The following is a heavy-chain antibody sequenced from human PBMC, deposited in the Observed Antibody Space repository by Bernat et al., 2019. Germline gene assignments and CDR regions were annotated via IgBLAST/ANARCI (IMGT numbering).Heavy chain of an antibody. Sequence: QVQLVQSGAEVKKPGASVRVSCKASGYTFTSYGFSWVRQAPGQGLEWMGWISTYNGNTNYAQKLQDRVTMTTDPSTSTAYMELRSLRSDDTAMYYCARDVGIAAAGFYFDYWGQGTLVTVSS. CDR2: ISTYNGNT. CDR1: GYTFTSYG. V-gene: IGHV1-18*01. J-gene: IGHJ4*02. D-gene: IGHD6-13*01. CDR3: ARDVGIAAAGFYFDY.